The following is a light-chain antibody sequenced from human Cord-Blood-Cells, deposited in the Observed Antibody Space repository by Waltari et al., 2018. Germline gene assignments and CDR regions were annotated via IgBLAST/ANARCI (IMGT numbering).Light chain of an antibody. V-gene: IGLV3-25*02. CDR3: QSADSSGTYGV. Sequence: SYELTQPPSVSVSPGQTARITCSGDALPKQYAYWYQQKPGQAPVLGIYKDSERPSGIPERFSCSSSGTTVTLTISGGQAEDEADYYCQSADSSGTYGVFGGGTKLTVL. J-gene: IGLJ2*01. CDR1: ALPKQY. CDR2: KDS.